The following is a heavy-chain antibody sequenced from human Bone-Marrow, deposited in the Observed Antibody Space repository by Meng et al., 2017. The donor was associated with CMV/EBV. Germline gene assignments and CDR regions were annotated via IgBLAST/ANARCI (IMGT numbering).Heavy chain of an antibody. D-gene: IGHD1-7*01. V-gene: IGHV3-21*04. Sequence: GESLKISCAASGFTFNSHSMNWVRQAPGRGLEWVSSISMSSDYKYYADSVKGRFTISRDNAKNSLYLQISSLRAEDTAVDYCVREPSATTGGMDVWGQGNTVTVSS. CDR1: GFTFNSHS. CDR2: ISMSSDYK. J-gene: IGHJ6*02. CDR3: VREPSATTGGMDV.